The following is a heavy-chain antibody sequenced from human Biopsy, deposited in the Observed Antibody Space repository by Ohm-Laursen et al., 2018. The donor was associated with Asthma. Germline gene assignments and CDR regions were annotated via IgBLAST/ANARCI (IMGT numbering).Heavy chain of an antibody. CDR1: GFSLSTSGVG. D-gene: IGHD6-6*01. Sequence: TQTLPLTCTFYGFSLSTSGVGVGWIRQPPGKALEWLALIYWEDGKHYSPSLKSRLTITKDTSKNQVVLTMTNMDPVDTATYYCAHQYSSLRGWAFGPWGQGTLVTVSS. J-gene: IGHJ5*02. CDR3: AHQYSSLRGWAFGP. V-gene: IGHV2-5*02. CDR2: IYWEDGK.